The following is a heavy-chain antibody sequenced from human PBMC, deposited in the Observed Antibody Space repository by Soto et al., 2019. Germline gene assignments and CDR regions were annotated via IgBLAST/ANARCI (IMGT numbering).Heavy chain of an antibody. CDR1: GGSISSSSYY. D-gene: IGHD3-10*01. CDR2: IYYSGST. CDR3: ASVLVRGRDY. J-gene: IGHJ4*02. V-gene: IGHV4-39*01. Sequence: QRERQESGPGLVKRSETLSLTCTVSGGSISSSSYYWGWIRQPPGKGLEWIGSIYYSGSTYYNPSLKSRVTISVDTSKNQFSLKLSSVTAADTAVYYCASVLVRGRDYWGQGTLVTVSS.